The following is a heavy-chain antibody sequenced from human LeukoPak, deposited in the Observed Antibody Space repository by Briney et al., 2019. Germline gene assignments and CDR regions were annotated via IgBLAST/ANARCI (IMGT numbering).Heavy chain of an antibody. CDR3: ARGVAVAGNLDY. D-gene: IGHD6-19*01. Sequence: SETLSLTCTVSGGSVSSGSYYWSWIRQPPGKGLEWIGYIYYSGSTNYNPSLKSRVTISVDTSRNQFSLKLSSVTAADTAVYYCARGVAVAGNLDYWGRGTLVTVSS. V-gene: IGHV4-61*01. CDR1: GGSVSSGSYY. J-gene: IGHJ4*02. CDR2: IYYSGST.